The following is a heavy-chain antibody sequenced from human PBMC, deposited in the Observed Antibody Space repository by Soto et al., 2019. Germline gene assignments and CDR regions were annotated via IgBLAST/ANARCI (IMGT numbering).Heavy chain of an antibody. V-gene: IGHV3-23*01. Sequence: WGSLRLSCAASGFMFIAYWISCVRHSPLKGLEWVSAISGSGGSTYYADSVKGRFTISRDNSKNTLYLQMNSLRAEDTAVYYCAKVYNWSPGENYFDYWGQGTLVTVSS. CDR2: ISGSGGST. D-gene: IGHD1-20*01. J-gene: IGHJ4*02. CDR3: AKVYNWSPGENYFDY. CDR1: GFMFIAYW.